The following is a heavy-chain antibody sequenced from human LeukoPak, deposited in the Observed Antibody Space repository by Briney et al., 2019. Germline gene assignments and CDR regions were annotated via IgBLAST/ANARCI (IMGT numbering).Heavy chain of an antibody. CDR3: ARDLDSSAYFDY. J-gene: IGHJ4*02. D-gene: IGHD6-19*01. V-gene: IGHV1-46*01. CDR2: INPSGGST. CDR1: GGTFSSYA. Sequence: ASVKVSCKASGGTFSSYAISWVRQAPGQGLEWMGIINPSGGSTSHAQKFQGRVTMTRDTSTSTVYMELSSLRSEDTAVYYCARDLDSSAYFDYWGQGTLVTVSS.